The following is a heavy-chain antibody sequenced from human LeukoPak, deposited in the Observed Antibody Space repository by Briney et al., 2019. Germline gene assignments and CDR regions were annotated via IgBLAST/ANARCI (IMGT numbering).Heavy chain of an antibody. CDR1: GGSVSSGSYY. V-gene: IGHV4-61*01. CDR2: IYYSGST. Sequence: SETLSLTCTVSGGSVSSGSYYWSWIRQPPGKGLEWIGYIYYSGSTNYNPSLKSRVTISVDTSKNQFSLKLSSVTAADTAVYYCARVDFAPPGIAVAAPHYFDYWGQGTLVTVSS. CDR3: ARVDFAPPGIAVAAPHYFDY. D-gene: IGHD6-19*01. J-gene: IGHJ4*02.